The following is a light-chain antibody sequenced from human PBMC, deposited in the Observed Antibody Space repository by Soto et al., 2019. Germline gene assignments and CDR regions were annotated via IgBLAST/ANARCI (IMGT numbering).Light chain of an antibody. CDR2: AAT. CDR1: ESINNN. J-gene: IGKJ4*01. CDR3: QQHHKWPLT. V-gene: IGKV3-15*01. Sequence: EIVMTQSPATLSVSPGEGATLSCTASESINNNLAWYQQKPGQAPRLLIYAATGRATGFPARFSGSGSGTEFTLTISSLQSEDFAVYYCQQHHKWPLTFGGGTKVDIK.